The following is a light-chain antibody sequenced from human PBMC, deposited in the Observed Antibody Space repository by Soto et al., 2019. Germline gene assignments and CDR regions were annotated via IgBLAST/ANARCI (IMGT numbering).Light chain of an antibody. CDR3: QEYKAAPRT. J-gene: IGKJ3*01. V-gene: IGKV1-27*01. CDR1: QGINYY. Sequence: DIQMTQSPSSLSASVGDRVTISCRANQGINYYLAWYQQRPGKVPKLLIYAASTLQSGVPSRFSGSGSGTDFTLTISSLQPEDVATYYCQEYKAAPRTFGPGTKVDVK. CDR2: AAS.